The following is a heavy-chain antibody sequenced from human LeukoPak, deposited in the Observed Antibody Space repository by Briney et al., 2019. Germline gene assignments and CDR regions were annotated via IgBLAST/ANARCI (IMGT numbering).Heavy chain of an antibody. D-gene: IGHD2-2*01. CDR3: ARAQGYCSSTSCTTNWFDP. V-gene: IGHV1-8*01. J-gene: IGHJ5*02. CDR2: MNPNSGNT. Sequence: ASVKVSCKASGYTFTSYDINWVRQATGQGLGWMGWMNPNSGNTGYAQKFQGRVTMTRNTSISTAYMELSSLRSEDTAVYYCARAQGYCSSTSCTTNWFDPWGQGTLVTVSS. CDR1: GYTFTSYD.